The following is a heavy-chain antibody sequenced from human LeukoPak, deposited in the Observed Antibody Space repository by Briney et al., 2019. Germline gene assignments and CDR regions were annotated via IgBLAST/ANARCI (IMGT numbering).Heavy chain of an antibody. D-gene: IGHD4-17*01. J-gene: IGHJ5*02. CDR3: TRDTGTAGEVKFDP. V-gene: IGHV4-4*07. CDR1: GNSFGDYY. CDR2: IYTSGST. Sequence: SETLSLTCTVSGNSFGDYYWSWIRQPAGKGLEWIGRIYTSGSTTYNPSLKSRVTMSVDTSKSQFSLNLMSVTAADTAVYYCTRDTGTAGEVKFDPWGQGTLVTVSS.